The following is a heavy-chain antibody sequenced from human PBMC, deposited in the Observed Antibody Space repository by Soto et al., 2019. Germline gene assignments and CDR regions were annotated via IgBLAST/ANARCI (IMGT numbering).Heavy chain of an antibody. J-gene: IGHJ6*02. CDR2: IGTAGQT. D-gene: IGHD3-10*01. V-gene: IGHV3-13*01. CDR1: GFTFNSYD. Sequence: GGSLRLSCAASGFTFNSYDMHWVRQATRKGLEWVSGIGTAGQTFYPDSVKGRFTISRENAKNSLYLQMNSLRDEDTAVYYCARGSGSGRSLYYYYGMDVWGQGT. CDR3: ARGSGSGRSLYYYYGMDV.